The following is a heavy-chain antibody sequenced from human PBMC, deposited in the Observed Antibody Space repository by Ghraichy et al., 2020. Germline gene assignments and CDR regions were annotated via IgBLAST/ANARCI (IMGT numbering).Heavy chain of an antibody. Sequence: SETLSLTCTVSGGSMSSNYWSWIRQPPGKGLEWIGYIYYSGSTNYNPSLKSRVTISVDTSKNQLSLKLRSVTAADTAVYHCARVTGSNYENWFDPWGQGTLVTVSS. CDR3: ARVTGSNYENWFDP. D-gene: IGHD4-11*01. CDR1: GGSMSSNY. V-gene: IGHV4-59*01. J-gene: IGHJ5*02. CDR2: IYYSGST.